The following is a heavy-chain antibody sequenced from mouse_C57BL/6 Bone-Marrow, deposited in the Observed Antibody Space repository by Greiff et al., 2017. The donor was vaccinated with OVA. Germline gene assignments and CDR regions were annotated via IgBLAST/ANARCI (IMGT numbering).Heavy chain of an antibody. V-gene: IGHV2-2*01. D-gene: IGHD1-1*01. CDR1: GFSLTSYG. J-gene: IGHJ1*03. CDR3: ARAPFYYYGSSGYFDV. CDR2: IWSGGST. Sequence: VQLVESGPGLVQPSQSLSITCTVSGFSLTSYGVHWVRQSPGKGLEWLGVIWSGGSTDYNAAFISRLSISKDNSKSQVFFKMNSLQADDTAIYYCARAPFYYYGSSGYFDVWGTGTTVTVSS.